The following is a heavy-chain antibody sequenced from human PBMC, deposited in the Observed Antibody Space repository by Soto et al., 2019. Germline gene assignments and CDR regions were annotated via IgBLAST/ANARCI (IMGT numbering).Heavy chain of an antibody. CDR2: IYTRGTT. V-gene: IGHV3-53*01. CDR3: AKLWGYYFES. D-gene: IGHD2-21*01. J-gene: IGHJ4*02. CDR1: GFSVNNNY. Sequence: GGSLRLSCSASGFSVNNNYMTWVRQAPGRRPEWVAVIYTRGTTHCADFATGRFTFSRDNSKNTLYLQMDSLRPEDTAVYYCAKLWGYYFESWGPGTLVTVSS.